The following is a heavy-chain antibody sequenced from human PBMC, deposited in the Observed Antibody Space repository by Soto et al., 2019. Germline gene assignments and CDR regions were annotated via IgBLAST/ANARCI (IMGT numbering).Heavy chain of an antibody. CDR2: ISAHNGNT. CDR1: GYTFTSYG. J-gene: IGHJ4*02. Sequence: QVHLVQSGAEVKKPGASVKVSCKASGYTFTSYGITWVRQAPGQGLEWMGWISAHNGNTDYAQKLQGRVIVTRDTSTSTAFIELRSLRSDYTLVYHCARGRYGDYWGQGALVTVSS. CDR3: ARGRYGDY. D-gene: IGHD1-1*01. V-gene: IGHV1-18*01.